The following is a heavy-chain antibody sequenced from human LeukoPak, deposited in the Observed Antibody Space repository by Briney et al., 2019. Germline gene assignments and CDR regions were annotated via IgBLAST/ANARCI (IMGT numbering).Heavy chain of an antibody. V-gene: IGHV4-59*12. CDR1: GGSISSYY. CDR3: ARVNYDILTGPSYYYYYYMDV. Sequence: SETLSLTCTVSGGSISSYYWSWIRQPPGKGLEWIGYIYYSGSTNYNPSLKSRVTMSVDTSKNQFSLKLSSVTAADTAVYYCARVNYDILTGPSYYYYYYMDVWGKGTTVTVSS. CDR2: IYYSGST. J-gene: IGHJ6*03. D-gene: IGHD3-9*01.